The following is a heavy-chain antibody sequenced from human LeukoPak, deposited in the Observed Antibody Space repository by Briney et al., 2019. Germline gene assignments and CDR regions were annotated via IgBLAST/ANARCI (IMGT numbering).Heavy chain of an antibody. CDR3: ARDRSVGVLPAPPFDF. CDR1: GVSISSYY. CDR2: IHTSGST. D-gene: IGHD6-6*01. Sequence: SETLSLTCTVSGVSISSYYWSWIRQPAGKGLEWIGRIHTSGSTNYNPSLKSRVTMSVDTSKNQFSLKLSSVTAADTAVYYCARDRSVGVLPAPPFDFWGQGTLVTVSS. J-gene: IGHJ4*02. V-gene: IGHV4-4*07.